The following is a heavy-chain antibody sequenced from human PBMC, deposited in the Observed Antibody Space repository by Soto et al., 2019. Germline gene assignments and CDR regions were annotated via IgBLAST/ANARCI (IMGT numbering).Heavy chain of an antibody. V-gene: IGHV4-59*08. CDR3: ARRYGGNLDY. D-gene: IGHD1-1*01. CDR2: IYYSGST. Sequence: QVQLQESGPGLVKPSETLSLTCTVSGGSIRSYYWSWIRQPPGKGLEWIGYIYYSGSTNYNPSLKSRVTISVDTSKNQFSLKLSSATAADTAVYYCARRYGGNLDYWGQGTLVTVSS. J-gene: IGHJ4*02. CDR1: GGSIRSYY.